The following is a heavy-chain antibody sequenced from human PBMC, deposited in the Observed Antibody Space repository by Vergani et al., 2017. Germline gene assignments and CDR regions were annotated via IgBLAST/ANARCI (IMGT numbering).Heavy chain of an antibody. V-gene: IGHV3-15*01. CDR3: TTGLRVYYYDSSGYYSSAFDI. D-gene: IGHD3-22*01. CDR1: GFTFSNAW. CDR2: IKSKTDGGTT. Sequence: EVQLVEPGGGLVKPGGSLRLSCAASGFTFSNAWMSWVRQAPGKGLEWVGRIKSKTDGGTTDYAAPVKGRFTISRDDSKNTLYLQMNSLKTEDTAVYYCTTGLRVYYYDSSGYYSSAFDIWGQGTMVTVSS. J-gene: IGHJ3*02.